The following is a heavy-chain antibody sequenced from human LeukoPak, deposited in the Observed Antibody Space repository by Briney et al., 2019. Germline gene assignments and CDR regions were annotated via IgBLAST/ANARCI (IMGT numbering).Heavy chain of an antibody. Sequence: SETLSLTCTVSGGSINSSSYYWGWIRQPPGKGLEWIGSIYYGGRAYYNPSLKSRVTISVDTSKSQFSLKLSSVTAADTAVYYCARGYYGSGSGYYFDYWGQGTLVTVSS. D-gene: IGHD3-10*01. CDR1: GGSINSSSYY. CDR2: IYYGGRA. J-gene: IGHJ4*02. CDR3: ARGYYGSGSGYYFDY. V-gene: IGHV4-39*07.